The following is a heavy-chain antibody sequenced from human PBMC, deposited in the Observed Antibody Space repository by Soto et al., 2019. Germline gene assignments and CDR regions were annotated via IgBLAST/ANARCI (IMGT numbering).Heavy chain of an antibody. D-gene: IGHD3-10*01. V-gene: IGHV1-2*02. J-gene: IGHJ4*02. CDR1: GYTFTGYY. CDR3: ARCGSYYYGSGSYYYFDY. CDR2: INPNSGGT. Sequence: VASVKVSCKASGYTFTGYYMHWVRQAPGQGLEWMGWINPNSGGTNYAQKFQGRVTMTRDTSISTAYMELSRLRSDDTAVYYCARCGSYYYGSGSYYYFDYWGQGTLVTVSS.